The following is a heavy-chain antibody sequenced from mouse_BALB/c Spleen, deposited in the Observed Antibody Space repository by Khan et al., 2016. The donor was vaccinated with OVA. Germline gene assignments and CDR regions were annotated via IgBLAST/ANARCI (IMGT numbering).Heavy chain of an antibody. Sequence: EVQLQESGPEVVKPGASVKISCKASGYTFTDYNMDWVKQSHGKRLEWIGYFFPNSGGSGYNQKFRIKATLTVDLSSSTAYMDLHSLASEDSAGYYVVRSGYGSFAYWGQGTLVTVSA. CDR2: FFPNSGGS. CDR3: VRSGYGSFAY. J-gene: IGHJ3*01. D-gene: IGHD1-2*01. V-gene: IGHV1S29*02. CDR1: GYTFTDYN.